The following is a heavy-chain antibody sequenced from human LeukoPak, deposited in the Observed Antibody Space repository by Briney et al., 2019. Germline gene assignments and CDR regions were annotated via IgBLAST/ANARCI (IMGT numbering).Heavy chain of an antibody. J-gene: IGHJ4*02. CDR2: ISSSSSYI. D-gene: IGHD3-10*01. V-gene: IGHV3-21*01. CDR1: GFTFSSYS. Sequence: PGGSLRLSCAASGFTFSSYSMNWVRQAPGKGLEWVSSISSSSSYIYYADSVKGRFTISRDNAKNSLYLQMNSLRAEDTAVYYSARNRITMVRGSYFNNYYFDYWGQGTLVTVSS. CDR3: ARNRITMVRGSYFNNYYFDY.